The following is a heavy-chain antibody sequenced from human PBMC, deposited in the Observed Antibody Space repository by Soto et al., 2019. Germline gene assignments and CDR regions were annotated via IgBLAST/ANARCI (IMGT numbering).Heavy chain of an antibody. V-gene: IGHV4-59*08. J-gene: IGHJ5*02. CDR1: GGYIRSYD. Sequence: SETQSLTCTVSGGYIRSYDWSWIRQPPGKGLEWIGSIYYSGSTNYKPSLKSRVTISVDTSKNQFSLKLNSVTAADTAVYYCARQGGWFDPWGQGTLVTVSS. D-gene: IGHD1-26*01. CDR3: ARQGGWFDP. CDR2: IYYSGST.